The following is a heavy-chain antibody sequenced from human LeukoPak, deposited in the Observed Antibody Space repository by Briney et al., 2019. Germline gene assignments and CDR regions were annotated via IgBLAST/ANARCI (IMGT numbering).Heavy chain of an antibody. CDR3: TKRVKYGGTWDHFSD. CDR1: GSTFDNYR. D-gene: IGHD1-14*01. J-gene: IGHJ4*02. CDR2: VNADGGNT. V-gene: IGHV3-23*01. Sequence: GGSLRLSCAASGSTFDNYRMSWVRQAPGKGLEWVSTVNADGGNTYYADSVKGRFTISRDNSKSTLILQMNSLRVEDTALYYCTKRVKYGGTWDHFSDWGQGTLVTVSS.